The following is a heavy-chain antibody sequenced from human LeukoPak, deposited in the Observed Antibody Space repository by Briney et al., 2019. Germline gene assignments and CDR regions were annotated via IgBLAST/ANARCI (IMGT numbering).Heavy chain of an antibody. CDR2: ISGSGGST. CDR3: AKEENYGSGSYYNDCFDY. Sequence: PGGSLRLSCAASGFTFSSYAMSWVRQAPGKGLEWVSAISGSGGSTYYADSVKGRFTISRDNSKNTLYLQMNSLRAEDTAVYYCAKEENYGSGSYYNDCFDYWGQGTLVTVSS. D-gene: IGHD3-10*01. CDR1: GFTFSSYA. J-gene: IGHJ4*02. V-gene: IGHV3-23*01.